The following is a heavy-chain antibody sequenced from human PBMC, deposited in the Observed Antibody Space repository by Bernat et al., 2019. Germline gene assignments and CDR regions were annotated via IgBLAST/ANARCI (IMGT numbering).Heavy chain of an antibody. V-gene: IGHV1-18*01. CDR2: ISTYNGNT. J-gene: IGHJ4*02. CDR1: GYTFTDYG. Sequence: QIQLVQSGGEVEKPGASVKVSCKASGYTFTDYGISWVRQAPGQGLEWMGWISTYNGNTNYAPKLQGRVTMTTDTSTSTAYMELRSLRSDDTAVYYCARGTRFLEWLIFWGQGTLVTVSS. CDR3: ARGTRFLEWLIF. D-gene: IGHD3-3*01.